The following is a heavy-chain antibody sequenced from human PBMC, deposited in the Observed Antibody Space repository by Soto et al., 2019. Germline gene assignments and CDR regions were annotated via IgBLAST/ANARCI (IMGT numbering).Heavy chain of an antibody. J-gene: IGHJ4*02. V-gene: IGHV3-74*01. CDR3: VRDMQLWRLDS. CDR2: INTDGSVA. CDR1: GLTFSSYW. Sequence: PGGSLRLSCAASGLTFSSYWMHWVRQAPGKGLVWVSRINTDGSVATYADSVKGRFTISRDNAKNTLYLHMNSLRAEDTAVYYCVRDMQLWRLDSWCQGTLVTVSS. D-gene: IGHD2-21*01.